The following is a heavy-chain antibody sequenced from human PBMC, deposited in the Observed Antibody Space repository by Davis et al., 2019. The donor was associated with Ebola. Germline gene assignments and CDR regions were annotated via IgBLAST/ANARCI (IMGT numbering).Heavy chain of an antibody. CDR3: ARGPAGVVIARKSWFDP. CDR2: INHSGST. CDR1: GGSFSGYY. D-gene: IGHD2-21*01. J-gene: IGHJ5*02. Sequence: SETLSLTCAAYGGSFSGYYWSWIRQPPGKGLEWIGEINHSGSTNYNPSLKSRVTISVDTSKNQFSLKLSSVTAADTAVYYCARGPAGVVIARKSWFDPWGQGTLVTVSS. V-gene: IGHV4-34*01.